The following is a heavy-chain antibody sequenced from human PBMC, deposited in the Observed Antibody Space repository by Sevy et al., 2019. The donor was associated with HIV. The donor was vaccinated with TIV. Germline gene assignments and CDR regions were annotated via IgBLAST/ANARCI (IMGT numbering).Heavy chain of an antibody. J-gene: IGHJ5*02. D-gene: IGHD4-17*01. CDR1: HYTFSSYT. Sequence: GGSLRLSCAASHYTFSSYTMHWVRRAPGKGLEWVAPPSYDGSNKDYADSVKGRFTISRDNSKNTLYLQMNSLRAEDTAVYYCARDQHDYGGNLRTGWFDPWGQGTLVTVSS. V-gene: IGHV3-30-3*01. CDR2: PSYDGSNK. CDR3: ARDQHDYGGNLRTGWFDP.